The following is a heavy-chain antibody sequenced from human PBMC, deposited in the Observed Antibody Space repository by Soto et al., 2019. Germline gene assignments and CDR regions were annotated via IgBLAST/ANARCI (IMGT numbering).Heavy chain of an antibody. D-gene: IGHD3-22*01. CDR1: GGSFSGYY. J-gene: IGHJ4*02. CDR2: INHSGST. Sequence: SKTLSLTCAVYGGSFSGYYWSWIRQPPGKGLEWIGEINHSGSTNYNPSLKSRVTISVDTSKNQFSLKLSSVTAADTAVYYCARGPIAGDHFYYFDYRRRRSLVTASS. CDR3: ARGPIAGDHFYYFDY. V-gene: IGHV4-34*01.